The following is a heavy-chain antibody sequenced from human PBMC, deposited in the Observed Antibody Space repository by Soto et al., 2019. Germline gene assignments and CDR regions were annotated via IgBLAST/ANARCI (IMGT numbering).Heavy chain of an antibody. CDR3: TWTGTNWFAS. Sequence: GGSLRLSCTASGFTFSDAWMSWVRQAPGKGLECVGRIKSGGPTDSAAPVKGRFTLSRDDSKNAVYLQMNSVKTEDTAVYYCTWTGTNWFASWGQGTLVTVSS. CDR1: GFTFSDAW. D-gene: IGHD1-1*01. J-gene: IGHJ5*01. CDR2: IKSGGPT. V-gene: IGHV3-15*01.